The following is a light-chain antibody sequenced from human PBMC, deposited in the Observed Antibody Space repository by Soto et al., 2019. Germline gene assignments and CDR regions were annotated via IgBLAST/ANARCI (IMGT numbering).Light chain of an antibody. Sequence: QSALTQPASVSGSPGQSITISCTGTSSDVGGYNYVSWYQQHPGKAPKLMIHDVSNRPSGVSNRFSGSKSGNTASLTISGLQAEDEADYYCSSYTRGSALVFGGGTKLTVL. CDR2: DVS. J-gene: IGLJ2*01. CDR3: SSYTRGSALV. CDR1: SSDVGGYNY. V-gene: IGLV2-14*01.